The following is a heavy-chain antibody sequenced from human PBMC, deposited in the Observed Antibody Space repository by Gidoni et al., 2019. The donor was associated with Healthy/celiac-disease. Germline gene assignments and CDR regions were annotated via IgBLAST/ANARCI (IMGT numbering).Heavy chain of an antibody. J-gene: IGHJ4*02. Sequence: EVQLVESGGGLVQPGGSLRLSCAASGFTFSSYAMSWVRQAPGKGLEWVSAISGSGGSTYYADSVKGRFTISRDNSKNTLYLQMNSLRAEDTAVYYCAKDDFASGIVGATTVYWGQGTLVTVSS. V-gene: IGHV3-23*04. D-gene: IGHD1-26*01. CDR1: GFTFSSYA. CDR2: ISGSGGST. CDR3: AKDDFASGIVGATTVY.